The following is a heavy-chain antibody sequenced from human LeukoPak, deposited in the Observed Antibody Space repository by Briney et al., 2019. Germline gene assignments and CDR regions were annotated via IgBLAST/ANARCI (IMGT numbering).Heavy chain of an antibody. CDR1: GFTFSSYT. V-gene: IGHV3-21*01. CDR2: IVGSSGNT. CDR3: ARDPNDYYYGMDV. J-gene: IGHJ6*04. Sequence: GGSLRLSCAASGFTFSSYTMSWVRQAPGKGLDWVSAIVGSSGNTYYADSVKGRFTISRGKAKNPLYLQMNSLRAEDTAVYYCARDPNDYYYGMDVWGKGTTVTVSS.